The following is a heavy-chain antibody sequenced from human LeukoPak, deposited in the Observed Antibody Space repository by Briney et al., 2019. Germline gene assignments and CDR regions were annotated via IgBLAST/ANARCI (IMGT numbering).Heavy chain of an antibody. CDR1: GYTFTSYD. Sequence: ASVKVSCKASGYTFTSYDINWVRQATGQGLEWMGWMNPNSGNTGYAQKFQGRVTMTRNTSISTAYMELSSLRSEDTAVYYCARIPSRIVVPAASRAFDIWSQGTMVTVSS. J-gene: IGHJ3*02. CDR3: ARIPSRIVVPAASRAFDI. V-gene: IGHV1-8*01. D-gene: IGHD2-2*01. CDR2: MNPNSGNT.